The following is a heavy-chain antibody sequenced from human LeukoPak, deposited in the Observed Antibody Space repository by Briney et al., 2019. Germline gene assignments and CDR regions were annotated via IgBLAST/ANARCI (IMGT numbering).Heavy chain of an antibody. D-gene: IGHD4-11*01. CDR2: IYYSGST. CDR3: ARVDSNYAGGVSYYYYMDV. CDR1: GGSISSSSYY. J-gene: IGHJ6*03. V-gene: IGHV4-39*07. Sequence: PSETLSLTCTVSGGSISSSSYYWGWIRQPPGKGLEWIGSIYYSGSTYYNPSLKSRVTISVDTSKNQFSLKLSSVTAADTAVYYCARVDSNYAGGVSYYYYMDVWGKGTTVTVSS.